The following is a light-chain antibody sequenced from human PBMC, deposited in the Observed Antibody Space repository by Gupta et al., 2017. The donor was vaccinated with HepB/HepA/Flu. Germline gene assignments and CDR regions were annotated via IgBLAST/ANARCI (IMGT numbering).Light chain of an antibody. J-gene: IGLJ2*01. CDR3: AAWDTSLNAVV. V-gene: IGLV1-44*01. Sequence: VLTPSTSISGTPGPRVTISCSGSSSNVGSNNVNWYQQLPGTAPKLLIYYNDERPSGVPDRISGSKSGTSASLAISGLQSEDEADYYCAAWDTSLNAVVFGGGTKLTVL. CDR1: SSNVGSNN. CDR2: YND.